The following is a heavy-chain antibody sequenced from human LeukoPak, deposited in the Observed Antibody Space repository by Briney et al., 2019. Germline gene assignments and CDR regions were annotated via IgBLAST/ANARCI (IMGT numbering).Heavy chain of an antibody. V-gene: IGHV3-23*01. CDR2: ISDSGGGT. CDR1: GFIFSSYG. J-gene: IGHJ4*02. CDR3: AKMKQQPDY. D-gene: IGHD6-13*01. Sequence: QPGRSLRLSCAASGFIFSSYGIHWVRQAPGKGLEWVSAISDSGGGTYHADSVKGRFTISRDNSKNTLFLEMNSLRAEDTAVYYCAKMKQQPDYWGQGTLVTVSS.